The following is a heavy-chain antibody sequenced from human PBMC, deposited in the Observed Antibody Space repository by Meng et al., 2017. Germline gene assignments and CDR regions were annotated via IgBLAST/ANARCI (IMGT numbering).Heavy chain of an antibody. CDR1: GGSISSSSYY. Sequence: SETLSLTCTVSGGSISSSSYYWGWIRQPPRKGLEWIGSIYYSGSTYYNPSLKSRVTIPVDTSKIQSSLKLSSVTAADTAVYYCARDRADQQLVVSDAFDIWGQGTLVTVSS. J-gene: IGHJ3*02. CDR2: IYYSGST. V-gene: IGHV4-39*07. D-gene: IGHD6-13*01. CDR3: ARDRADQQLVVSDAFDI.